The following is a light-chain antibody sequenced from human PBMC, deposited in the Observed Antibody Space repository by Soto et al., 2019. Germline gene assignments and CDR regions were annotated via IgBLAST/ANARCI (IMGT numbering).Light chain of an antibody. J-gene: IGLJ2*01. Sequence: QSALTQPASVSGSPGQSITISCTGTISDIGGYNFISWYQHHPGKAPKLVIYDVNNRPSGISYRFSGSKSGNTASLTISGLQAEDEADYYCASDTRTTTLVFGGGTKVTVL. CDR1: ISDIGGYNF. V-gene: IGLV2-14*01. CDR2: DVN. CDR3: ASDTRTTTLV.